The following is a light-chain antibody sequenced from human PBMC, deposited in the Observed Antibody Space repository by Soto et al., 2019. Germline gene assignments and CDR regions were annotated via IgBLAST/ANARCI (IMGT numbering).Light chain of an antibody. J-gene: IGLJ2*01. CDR2: EVN. CDR3: SSYAGTNTDVI. V-gene: IGLV2-8*01. CDR1: SSDVGGDVY. Sequence: QSVLTQPPSASGAPGQSVTISCTGTSSDVGGDVYVSWYQQYPGKAPKLMIYEVNKRPSGVPDRVSGSKYGNTASLTVSGLQAEDEADYYCSSYAGTNTDVIFGGGTKLTVL.